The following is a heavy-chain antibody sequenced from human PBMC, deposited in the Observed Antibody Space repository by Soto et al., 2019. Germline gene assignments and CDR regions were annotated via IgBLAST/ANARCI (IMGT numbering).Heavy chain of an antibody. V-gene: IGHV4-31*03. J-gene: IGHJ5*02. D-gene: IGHD2-2*01. CDR3: AKLSCTSSTCYFPGWFDP. CDR2: VYYSGSS. CDR1: GDSISGGASF. Sequence: SETLSLTCTVSGDSISGGASFWSWIRQPPGKGLEWIANVYYSGSSYYNPSLRSRLTISVDTTKNQFSLQLKSMTAADTAVYYCAKLSCTSSTCYFPGWFDPWGQGTLVTVSS.